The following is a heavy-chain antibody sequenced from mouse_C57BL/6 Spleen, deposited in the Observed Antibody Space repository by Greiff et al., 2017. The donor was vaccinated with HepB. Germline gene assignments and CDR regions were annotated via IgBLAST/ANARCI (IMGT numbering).Heavy chain of an antibody. CDR1: GYTFTDYE. CDR2: IDPETGGT. J-gene: IGHJ1*03. Sequence: QVQLQQSGAELVRPGASVTLSCKASGYTFTDYEMHWVKQTPVHGLEWIGAIDPETGGTAYNQKFKGKAILTADKSSSTAYMELRSLTSEDSAVYYCTRSPPTVVKYGYFDVWGTGTTVTVSS. D-gene: IGHD1-1*01. CDR3: TRSPPTVVKYGYFDV. V-gene: IGHV1-15*01.